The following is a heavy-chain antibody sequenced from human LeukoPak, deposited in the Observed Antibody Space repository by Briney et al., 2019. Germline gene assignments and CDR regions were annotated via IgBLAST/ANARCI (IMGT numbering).Heavy chain of an antibody. CDR2: IIPILGIA. CDR1: GGTFSSYA. D-gene: IGHD5-24*01. CDR3: TSGGYNRGYCDY. Sequence: SVKVSCKASGGTFSSYAISWVRQAPGQGLEWMGRIIPILGIANYAQKFQGRVTITADKSTSTAYMWRSSLRSEDTAVYYCTSGGYNRGYCDYWGQRPLVTVSS. V-gene: IGHV1-69*04. J-gene: IGHJ4*02.